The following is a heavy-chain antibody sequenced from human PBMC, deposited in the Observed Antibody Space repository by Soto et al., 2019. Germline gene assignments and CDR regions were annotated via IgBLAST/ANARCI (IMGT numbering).Heavy chain of an antibody. CDR1: GYTFINYY. Sequence: GASVKLSCKASGYTFINYYIHWVRHAPGQGLEWMAIINPMGGSTNYAQEFQGRVTLTSDTSTSTVYMELSSLRFEDTALFYCARDLAAGDLWGQGTLVTVSS. J-gene: IGHJ5*02. CDR3: ARDLAAGDL. V-gene: IGHV1-46*01. CDR2: INPMGGST. D-gene: IGHD6-13*01.